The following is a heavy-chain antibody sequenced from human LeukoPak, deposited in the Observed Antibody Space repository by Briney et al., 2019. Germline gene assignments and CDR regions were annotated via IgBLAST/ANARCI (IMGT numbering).Heavy chain of an antibody. J-gene: IGHJ4*02. D-gene: IGHD3-10*01. CDR1: GGSFSGYY. V-gene: IGHV4-34*01. Sequence: PSETLSLTYAVYGGSFSGYYWSWIRQPPGKGLEWIGEINHSGSTNYNPSLKSRVTISVDTSKNQFSLKLSSVTAADTAVYYCARGPQDYYGSGSYDYWGQGTLVTVSS. CDR2: INHSGST. CDR3: ARGPQDYYGSGSYDY.